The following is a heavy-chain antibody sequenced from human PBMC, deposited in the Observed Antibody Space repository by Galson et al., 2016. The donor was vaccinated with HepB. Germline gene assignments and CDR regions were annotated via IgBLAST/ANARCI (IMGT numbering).Heavy chain of an antibody. D-gene: IGHD6-19*01. CDR2: IHWSGDTT. CDR3: ARGGATPGQWLDNWFDP. CDR1: GFRFDYIG. Sequence: SLRLSCAASGFRFDYIGMGWLRQAPGKGLEWVSGIHWSGDTTGYADSVKGRFTISRDNAKNSLFLQMNSLRAEDTAFYYCARGGATPGQWLDNWFDPWGQGTLVSVSS. J-gene: IGHJ5*02. V-gene: IGHV3-20*04.